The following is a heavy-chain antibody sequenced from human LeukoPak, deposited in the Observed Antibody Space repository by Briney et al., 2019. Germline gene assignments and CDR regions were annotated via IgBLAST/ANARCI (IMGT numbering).Heavy chain of an antibody. Sequence: PGGSLRLSCAASGFTFNTYWLHWVRQAPGKGLVWVSRIDNDGSDTIYADSVKGRFTISRDNAKSTLHLQMNSLKAEDTAVYYCARGGYHHGFDIWGQGTMVTVSS. CDR3: ARGGYHHGFDI. J-gene: IGHJ3*02. CDR2: IDNDGSDT. V-gene: IGHV3-74*01. CDR1: GFTFNTYW. D-gene: IGHD2-15*01.